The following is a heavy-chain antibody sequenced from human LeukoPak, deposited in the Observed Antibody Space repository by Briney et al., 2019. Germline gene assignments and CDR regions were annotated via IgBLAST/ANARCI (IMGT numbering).Heavy chain of an antibody. CDR3: ARPRDGYNYGAFDI. D-gene: IGHD5-24*01. CDR1: GFSFSDYY. V-gene: IGHV3-48*02. Sequence: QTGGSLRLSCVASGFSFSDYYMNWVRQAPGKGLAWVSYISTGSSTIHYADSVKGRFTISRDNAKNSLYLQMNSLRDEDTAVYYCARPRDGYNYGAFDIWGQGTMVTVSS. CDR2: ISTGSSTI. J-gene: IGHJ3*02.